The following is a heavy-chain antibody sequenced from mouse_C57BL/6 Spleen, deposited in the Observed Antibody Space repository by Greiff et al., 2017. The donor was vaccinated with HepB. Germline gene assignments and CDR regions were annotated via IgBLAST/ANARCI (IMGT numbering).Heavy chain of an antibody. CDR3: ARERDYPWFAY. CDR1: GFTFSSYA. D-gene: IGHD2-4*01. CDR2: ISDGGSYT. J-gene: IGHJ3*01. Sequence: EVMLVESGGGLVKPGGSLKLSCAASGFTFSSYAMSWVRQTPEKRLEWVATISDGGSYTYYPDNVKGRFTISRDNAKNNLYLQMSHLKSEDTAMYYCARERDYPWFAYWGQGTLVTVSA. V-gene: IGHV5-4*01.